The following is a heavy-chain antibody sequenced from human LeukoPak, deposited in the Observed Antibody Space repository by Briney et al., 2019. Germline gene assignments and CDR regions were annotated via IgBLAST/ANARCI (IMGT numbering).Heavy chain of an antibody. Sequence: GGSLRLSCAASKFIFSTYWMSWVRQAPGKGLEWVAKIKEDGSEKYYVDSVKGRFTISRDNAKNSLYLQMNSLRAEDTAVYYCAREPPIWAFDIWGQGTMVTVSS. CDR3: AREPPIWAFDI. D-gene: IGHD2/OR15-2a*01. J-gene: IGHJ3*02. CDR1: KFIFSTYW. V-gene: IGHV3-7*01. CDR2: IKEDGSEK.